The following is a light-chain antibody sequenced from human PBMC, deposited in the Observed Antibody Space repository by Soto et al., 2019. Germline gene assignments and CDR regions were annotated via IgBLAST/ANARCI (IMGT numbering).Light chain of an antibody. CDR1: QSISYY. J-gene: IGKJ5*01. CDR3: QQSYTTLIT. CDR2: AAS. Sequence: DIQMTQSPSSLSASVGDRVTITCRVSQSISYYLNWYQQKPGKAPELLIYAASSLQSGVPSRFSGSGSGTDFTLTISSLQPEDFATYYCQQSYTTLITFGQGTRLDIK. V-gene: IGKV1-39*01.